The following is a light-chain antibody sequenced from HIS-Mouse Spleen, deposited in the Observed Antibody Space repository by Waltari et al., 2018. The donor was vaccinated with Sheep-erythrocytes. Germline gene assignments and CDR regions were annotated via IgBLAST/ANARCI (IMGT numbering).Light chain of an antibody. V-gene: IGLV2-11*01. CDR2: DVS. J-gene: IGLJ1*01. CDR3: CSYAGSYNHV. Sequence: QSALTQPRSVSGSPGQSVTIPCPGTISDVGCYNYVSWYQQHPGKAPKLMIYDVSKRPSGVPDRFSGSKSGNTASLTISGLQAEDEADYYCCSYAGSYNHVFATGTKVTVL. CDR1: ISDVGCYNY.